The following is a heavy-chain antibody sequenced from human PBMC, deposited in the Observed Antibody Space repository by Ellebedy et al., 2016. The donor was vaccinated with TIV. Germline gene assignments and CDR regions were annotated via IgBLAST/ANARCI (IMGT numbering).Heavy chain of an antibody. Sequence: ASVKVSXXVSGYTLTELSMHWVRQAPGKGLEWMGGFDPEDGETIYAQKFQGRVTMTEDTSTDTAYMELSSLRSEDTAVYYCATALRKAPGHYYFDYWGQGTLVTVSS. CDR3: ATALRKAPGHYYFDY. J-gene: IGHJ4*02. CDR2: FDPEDGET. D-gene: IGHD1-14*01. CDR1: GYTLTELS. V-gene: IGHV1-24*01.